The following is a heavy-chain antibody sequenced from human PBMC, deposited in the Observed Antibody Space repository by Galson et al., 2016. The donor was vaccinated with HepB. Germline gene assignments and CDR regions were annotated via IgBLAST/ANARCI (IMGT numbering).Heavy chain of an antibody. Sequence: ETLSLTCTVSGGSISTYYWNWIRQPPGKGLGWIGYIYYSGSTYYNPSLKSRVTISVDTSKNQFSLKLSSVTAADTAVYYCARHPSNYNILTGYYDSWGQGTLVTVSS. CDR2: IYYSGST. D-gene: IGHD3-9*01. CDR3: ARHPSNYNILTGYYDS. J-gene: IGHJ5*01. V-gene: IGHV4-59*08. CDR1: GGSISTYY.